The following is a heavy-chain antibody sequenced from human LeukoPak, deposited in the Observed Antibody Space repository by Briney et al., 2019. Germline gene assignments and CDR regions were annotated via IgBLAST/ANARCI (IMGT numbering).Heavy chain of an antibody. Sequence: PGGSLRLSCAASGFTFSSYAMSWVRQAPGKGLEWVSAISGSGGSTYYADSVKGRFTISRDNSKNTLYLQMNSLRAEDTAVYYCARAPPRPGYSSSWNYWYFDLWGRGTLVTVSS. CDR3: ARAPPRPGYSSSWNYWYFDL. J-gene: IGHJ2*01. D-gene: IGHD6-13*01. CDR2: ISGSGGST. V-gene: IGHV3-23*01. CDR1: GFTFSSYA.